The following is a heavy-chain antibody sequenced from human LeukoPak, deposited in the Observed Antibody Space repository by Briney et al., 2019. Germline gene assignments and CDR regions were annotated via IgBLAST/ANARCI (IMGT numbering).Heavy chain of an antibody. CDR1: GGSFSDYY. CDR2: INHSGST. V-gene: IGHV4-34*01. CDR3: ARRGQAGYLY. Sequence: SETLSLTCAVYGGSFSDYYWSWIRQPPGKGLEWIGEINHSGSTNYNPSLKSRVTISVDTSKNQFSLNLYSVTAADSAVYYCARRGQAGYLYWGQGTLVTVSS. J-gene: IGHJ4*02. D-gene: IGHD3-16*02.